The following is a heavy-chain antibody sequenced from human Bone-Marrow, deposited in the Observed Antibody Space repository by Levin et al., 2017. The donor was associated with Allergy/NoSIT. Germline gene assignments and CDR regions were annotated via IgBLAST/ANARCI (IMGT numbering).Heavy chain of an antibody. CDR2: IIPFLATA. CDR3: ARGRYSYGQTYTDFYFYYMDV. V-gene: IGHV1-69*11. Sequence: SVKVSCKASGGTFDSYAIIWVRQAPGQGLEWMGHIIPFLATANYAQKFQGRVTITADESASTAYMELTSLKSDDTAVYYCARGRYSYGQTYTDFYFYYMDVWGKGTTVTVSS. D-gene: IGHD5-18*01. J-gene: IGHJ6*03. CDR1: GGTFDSYA.